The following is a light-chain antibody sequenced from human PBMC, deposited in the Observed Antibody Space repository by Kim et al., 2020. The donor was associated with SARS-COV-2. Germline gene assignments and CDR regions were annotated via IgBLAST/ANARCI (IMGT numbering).Light chain of an antibody. CDR2: DVR. Sequence: QSALTQPASVSGSPGQSITISCTGTSSDVGGYNYVSWYQQHPGKAPKPMIYDVRNWPSGVSNRFSGSKSGNTASLTISGLQAEDEAAYYCSSYTSSSTWVFGGGTQLTV. J-gene: IGLJ3*02. CDR3: SSYTSSSTWV. V-gene: IGLV2-14*03. CDR1: SSDVGGYNY.